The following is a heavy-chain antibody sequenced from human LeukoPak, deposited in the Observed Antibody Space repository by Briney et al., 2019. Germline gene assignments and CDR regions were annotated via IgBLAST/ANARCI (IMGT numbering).Heavy chain of an antibody. CDR2: IWYDGSNK. J-gene: IGHJ6*02. CDR1: GFTFSSYG. V-gene: IGHV3-33*01. Sequence: PGRSLRLSCAASGFTFSSYGMHWVRQAPGKGLEWVAVIWYDGSNKYYADSVKGRFTISRDNSKNTLYLQMNSLRAEGTAVYYCARVGDSSGYYYSDYYYYGMDVWGQGTTVTVSS. CDR3: ARVGDSSGYYYSDYYYYGMDV. D-gene: IGHD3-22*01.